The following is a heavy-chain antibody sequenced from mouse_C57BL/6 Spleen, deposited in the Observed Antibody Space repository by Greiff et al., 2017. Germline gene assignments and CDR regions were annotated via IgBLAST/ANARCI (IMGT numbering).Heavy chain of an antibody. V-gene: IGHV1-81*01. Sequence: VKLMESGAELARPGASVKLSCKASGYTFTSYGISWVKQRTGQGLEWIGEIYPRSGNTYYNEKFKGKATLTADKSSSTAYMELRSLTSEDSAVYFCARRGFNYFDYWGQGTTLTVSS. CDR2: IYPRSGNT. CDR3: ARRGFNYFDY. CDR1: GYTFTSYG. J-gene: IGHJ2*01.